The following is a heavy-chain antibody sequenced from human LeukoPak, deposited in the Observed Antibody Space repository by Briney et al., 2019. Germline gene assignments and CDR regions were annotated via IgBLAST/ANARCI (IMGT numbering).Heavy chain of an antibody. Sequence: SETLSLTCAVYGGSFSGYYWSWIRQPPGKGLEWIGEINHGGSTNYNPSLKSRVTTSVDTSKNQFSLKLSSVTAADTAVYYCARPTIALLAFDIWGQGTMVTVSS. J-gene: IGHJ3*02. CDR3: ARPTIALLAFDI. V-gene: IGHV4-34*01. D-gene: IGHD5-24*01. CDR2: INHGGST. CDR1: GGSFSGYY.